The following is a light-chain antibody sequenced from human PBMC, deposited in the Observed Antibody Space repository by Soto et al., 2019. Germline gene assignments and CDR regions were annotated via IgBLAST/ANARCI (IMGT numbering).Light chain of an antibody. Sequence: QSVLTQPPSASATPGQRVTISCSGSSSNIGAGYDVHWYQQLPGTAPKLLIYGNSNRPSGVPDRFSGSKSGTSASLAITGLQAEDEADYYCQSYDSSLSGSDVFGTGTKLTVL. J-gene: IGLJ1*01. CDR1: SSNIGAGYD. V-gene: IGLV1-40*01. CDR3: QSYDSSLSGSDV. CDR2: GNS.